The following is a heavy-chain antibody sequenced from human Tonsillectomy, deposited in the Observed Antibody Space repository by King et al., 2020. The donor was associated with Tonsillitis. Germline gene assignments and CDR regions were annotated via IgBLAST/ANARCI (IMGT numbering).Heavy chain of an antibody. CDR1: GGSFSSYA. D-gene: IGHD3-22*01. J-gene: IGHJ6*03. CDR3: ARAHSSGYWAYNYYMDV. V-gene: IGHV1-69*01. CDR2: IIPPFGTA. Sequence: QLVQSGAEVKKPGSSVKVSCKASGGSFSSYAISWVRQAPGQGLEWMGGIIPPFGTANYAQKFQGRVTITADESTSTAYMELSSLGSEETAVYYCARAHSSGYWAYNYYMDVWGKGTTVTVSS.